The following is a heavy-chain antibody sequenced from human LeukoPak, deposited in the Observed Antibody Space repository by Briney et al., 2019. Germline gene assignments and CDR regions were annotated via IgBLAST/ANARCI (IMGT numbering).Heavy chain of an antibody. Sequence: PSETLSLTCTVSGGSISDYYWSWIRQPPGKGLEWIGYIYYRGSTNYNPSLKSRVTISVDTSKNQFSLKLSSVTAADTAVYYCARSQGGSCSGGSCSNDYWGQGTLVTVSS. CDR2: IYYRGST. V-gene: IGHV4-59*01. J-gene: IGHJ4*02. CDR3: ARSQGGSCSGGSCSNDY. D-gene: IGHD2-15*01. CDR1: GGSISDYY.